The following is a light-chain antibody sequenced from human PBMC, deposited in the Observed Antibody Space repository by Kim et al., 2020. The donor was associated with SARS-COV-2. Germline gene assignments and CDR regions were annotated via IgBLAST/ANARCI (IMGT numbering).Light chain of an antibody. J-gene: IGKJ1*01. V-gene: IGKV3-15*01. CDR2: GAS. CDR3: QQYNNCPPWT. CDR1: QSVSSN. Sequence: EIVMTQSPGTLSVSPGERATLSCRASQSVSSNLAWYQQNPGQAPRLVIYGASTRAPGIPARFSGSGSGTEFTLTISSLQSEDFAVYYCQQYNNCPPWTFGQGTKVEIK.